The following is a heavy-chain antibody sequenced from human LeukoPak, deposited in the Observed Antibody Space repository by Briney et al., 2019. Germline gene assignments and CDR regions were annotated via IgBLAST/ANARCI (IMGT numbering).Heavy chain of an antibody. J-gene: IGHJ5*02. CDR3: ARHVKFRDNWNQKVLNWFDP. D-gene: IGHD1-20*01. Sequence: SETLSLTCTVSGGSISSSSYYWGWIRQPPGKGLEWIGSIYYSGSTYYNPSLKSRVTISVDTSKNQFSLKLSSVTAADTAVYYCARHVKFRDNWNQKVLNWFDPWGQGTLVTVSS. CDR2: IYYSGST. V-gene: IGHV4-39*01. CDR1: GGSISSSSYY.